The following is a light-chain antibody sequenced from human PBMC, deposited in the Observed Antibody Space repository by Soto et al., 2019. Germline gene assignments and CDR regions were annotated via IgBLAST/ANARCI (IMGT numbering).Light chain of an antibody. CDR2: GAS. J-gene: IGKJ4*01. V-gene: IGKV3D-15*01. CDR3: QQYNNWPRT. Sequence: EIVMTQSPATLSVSPGERATLSCRASQSVSSNLAWYQQKHGQAPRLLIYGASTRATGIPGRFSGSGSVTEFTLTISSLKSVDFAVYYCQQYNNWPRTFGGGTKVEIK. CDR1: QSVSSN.